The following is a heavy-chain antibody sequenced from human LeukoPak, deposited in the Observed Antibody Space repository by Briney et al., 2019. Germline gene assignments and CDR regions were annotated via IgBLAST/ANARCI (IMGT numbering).Heavy chain of an antibody. D-gene: IGHD3-10*01. CDR3: AKVGESMVLWYGEPTYGMDV. CDR1: GFTFSGYG. J-gene: IGHJ6*02. V-gene: IGHV3-30*18. Sequence: GGSLRLSCAASGFTFSGYGMHWVRQAPGKGLEWVAVISYDGSNKYYADSVKGRFTISRDNSKNTLYLQMNSLRAEDTAVYYCAKVGESMVLWYGEPTYGMDVWGQGTTVTVSS. CDR2: ISYDGSNK.